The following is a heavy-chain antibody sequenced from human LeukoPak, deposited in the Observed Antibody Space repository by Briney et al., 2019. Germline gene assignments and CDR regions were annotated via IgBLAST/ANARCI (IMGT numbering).Heavy chain of an antibody. CDR1: GFTFSSHW. CDR3: ARGFNYYYGMDV. J-gene: IGHJ6*02. Sequence: PGGSLRLSCAASGFTFSSHWMSWVRQAPGKGLEWVSYISSSSSYTNYADSVKGRFTISRDNAKNSLYLQMNSLRAEDTAVYYCARGFNYYYGMDVWGQGTTVTVSS. V-gene: IGHV3-11*05. CDR2: ISSSSSYT.